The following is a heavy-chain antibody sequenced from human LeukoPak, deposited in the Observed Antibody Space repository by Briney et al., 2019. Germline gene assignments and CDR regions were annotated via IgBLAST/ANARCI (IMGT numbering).Heavy chain of an antibody. J-gene: IGHJ4*02. CDR2: INPNTGST. CDR3: ARSVSISPMFDY. CDR1: GYIFTSYY. D-gene: IGHD2-21*01. Sequence: WASVNVSCKASGYIFTSYYMHWVRQAPGQGLEWMGWINPNTGSTNFAQKFQGRIAMMRATSITTFYMELNSLRSDDTAVYYCARSVSISPMFDYWGQGTLIPVSS. V-gene: IGHV1-2*02.